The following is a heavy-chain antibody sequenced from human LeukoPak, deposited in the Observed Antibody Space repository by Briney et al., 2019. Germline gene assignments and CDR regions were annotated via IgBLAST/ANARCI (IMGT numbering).Heavy chain of an antibody. V-gene: IGHV4-34*01. CDR1: GGSFSGYY. CDR2: INHSGST. Sequence: PSETLSLTCAVYGGSFSGYYWSWIRQPPGKGLEWIGEINHSGSTNYNPSLKSRVTISVDTSKNQFSLKLSSVTAADTAVYYCAGVERIYYYYMDVWGKGTTVTVSS. D-gene: IGHD2/OR15-2a*01. CDR3: AGVERIYYYYMDV. J-gene: IGHJ6*03.